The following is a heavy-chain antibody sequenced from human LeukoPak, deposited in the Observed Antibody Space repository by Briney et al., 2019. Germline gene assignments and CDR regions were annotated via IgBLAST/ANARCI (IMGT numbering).Heavy chain of an antibody. V-gene: IGHV3-33*03. J-gene: IGHJ4*02. CDR3: AKTFGDNGGFDY. CDR2: IWYDGNVK. D-gene: IGHD2-21*02. CDR1: GFIFTDFG. Sequence: PGGSLRLSCAASGFIFTDFGMQWVRQAPGKGLEWVALIWYDGNVKKYADSVKGRFTASRDNSKNTLYLQMDSLTVEDTAIYYCAKTFGDNGGFDYWGQGALVTVSS.